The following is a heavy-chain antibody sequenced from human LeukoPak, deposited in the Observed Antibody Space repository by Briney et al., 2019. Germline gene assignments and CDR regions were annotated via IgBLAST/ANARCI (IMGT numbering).Heavy chain of an antibody. CDR2: ISYDGSNK. CDR3: ARDERSYATGSNVY. J-gene: IGHJ4*02. CDR1: GFTFSSYA. V-gene: IGHV3-30*03. D-gene: IGHD1-14*01. Sequence: GGSLRLSCAASGFTFSSYAMSWVRQAPGKGLEWVAVISYDGSNKYCADSVKGPFTISRDNSKNTLDLQMNSLRVEDTAVYYCARDERSYATGSNVYWGQGTLVTVSS.